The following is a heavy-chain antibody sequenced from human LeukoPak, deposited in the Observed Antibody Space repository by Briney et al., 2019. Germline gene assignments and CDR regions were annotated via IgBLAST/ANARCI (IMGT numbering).Heavy chain of an antibody. CDR2: IRYDGSDK. J-gene: IGHJ4*02. D-gene: IGHD3-22*01. V-gene: IGHV3-30*02. CDR1: GFTFNSCG. CDR3: AKVKTMIVVVTPFDS. Sequence: PGGSLRLSCAASGFTFNSCGMHWVRQAPGKGLEWVAFIRYDGSDKYYADSVKGRFTISRDNSKNTLFLQMNSLRAEDTAVYYCAKVKTMIVVVTPFDSWGPGTLVTVSS.